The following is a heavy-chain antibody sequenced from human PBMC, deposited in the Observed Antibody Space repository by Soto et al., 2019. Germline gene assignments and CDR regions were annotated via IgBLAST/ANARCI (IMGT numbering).Heavy chain of an antibody. J-gene: IGHJ6*03. V-gene: IGHV4-39*07. CDR1: GGSISSSSYY. Sequence: SETLSLTCTVSGGSISSSSYYWGWIRQPPGKGLEWIGSIYYSGSTYYNPSLKSRVTISVDTSKNQFSLKLSSVTAADTAVYYCARPNYYYYYMDVWGKGTTVTVSS. CDR3: ARPNYYYYYMDV. CDR2: IYYSGST.